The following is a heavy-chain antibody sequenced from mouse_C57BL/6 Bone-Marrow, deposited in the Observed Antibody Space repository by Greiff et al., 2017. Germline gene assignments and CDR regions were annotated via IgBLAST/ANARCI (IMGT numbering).Heavy chain of an antibody. CDR1: GYTFTSYW. V-gene: IGHV1-55*01. D-gene: IGHD2-5*01. J-gene: IGHJ1*03. CDR2: IYPGCGST. Sequence: VQLQQPGAELVKPGASVKMSCKASGYTFTSYWITWVKQRPGQGLEWIGVIYPGCGSTNYNEKFKSKATLTVDTSSSTAYMQLSSLTSEDSAVYDCARPYYSNYWYFDVWGTGTTVTVSS. CDR3: ARPYYSNYWYFDV.